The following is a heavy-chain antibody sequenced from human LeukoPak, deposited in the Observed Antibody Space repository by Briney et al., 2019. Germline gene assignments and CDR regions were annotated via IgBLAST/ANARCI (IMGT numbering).Heavy chain of an antibody. J-gene: IGHJ4*02. CDR3: ARGRRGSWLAFFDY. D-gene: IGHD5-24*01. Sequence: SETLSLTCAVYGGSFSGYYWSWIRQPPGKGLEWIGEINHSGSTNYNPSLKSRVTISVDTSKNQFSLKLSSVTAADTAVYYCARGRRGSWLAFFDYWGQGTLVTVSS. V-gene: IGHV4-34*01. CDR1: GGSFSGYY. CDR2: INHSGST.